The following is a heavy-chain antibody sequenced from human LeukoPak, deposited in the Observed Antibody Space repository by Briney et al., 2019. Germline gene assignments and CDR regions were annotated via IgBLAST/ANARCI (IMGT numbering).Heavy chain of an antibody. V-gene: IGHV4-39*07. CDR2: IYYSGST. CDR1: GGSISSSSYY. CDR3: ARLSSFTIFGVVIDNWFDS. Sequence: SETLSLTCTVSGGSISSSSYYWGWIRQPPGKGLEWIGRIYYSGSTYYNPSLKSRVTISVDTSKNQFSLKLSSVTAADTAVYYCARLSSFTIFGVVIDNWFDSWGQGTLVTVSS. J-gene: IGHJ5*01. D-gene: IGHD3-3*01.